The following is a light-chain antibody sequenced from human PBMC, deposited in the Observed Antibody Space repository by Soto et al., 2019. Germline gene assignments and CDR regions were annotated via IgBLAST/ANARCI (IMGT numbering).Light chain of an antibody. Sequence: TVMTQSPDTLSVSPGERATLSCRASQSISSNLAWYQQKPGQAPRLLIYGASTRATGIPARFSGSGSGTEFTLTISSLQSEDFAVYYCQQYNTWPPWTFGQGTKVEIK. CDR2: GAS. J-gene: IGKJ1*01. V-gene: IGKV3-15*01. CDR1: QSISSN. CDR3: QQYNTWPPWT.